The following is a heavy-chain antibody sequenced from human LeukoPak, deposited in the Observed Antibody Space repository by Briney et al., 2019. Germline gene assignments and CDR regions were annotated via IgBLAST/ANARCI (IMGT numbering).Heavy chain of an antibody. J-gene: IGHJ4*02. Sequence: GGSLRLSCAASGFTFSAYAMAWVRQAPVKGLEWVATISAMGANTHYADSVKGRFTIARVNSMSTLFLQMNGLRADDTAVYYCAKDPGDHSWYFVLWGQGTLVTVSS. D-gene: IGHD6-13*01. CDR2: ISAMGANT. CDR3: AKDPGDHSWYFVL. V-gene: IGHV3-23*01. CDR1: GFTFSAYA.